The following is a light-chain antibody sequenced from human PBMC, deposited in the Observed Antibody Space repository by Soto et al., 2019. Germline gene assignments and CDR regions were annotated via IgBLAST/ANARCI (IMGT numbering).Light chain of an antibody. V-gene: IGKV3-15*01. CDR2: GAS. CDR1: QSVSNN. J-gene: IGKJ1*01. Sequence: EIVMTQSPATLSVSPGERATLSCRASQSVSNNLAWYQQKPGQAPRLLIYGASTRATGIPARFSVSGSGTEFTLPISSLQSEDFALYYSQQYNNWPRTFGQGTKVDIK. CDR3: QQYNNWPRT.